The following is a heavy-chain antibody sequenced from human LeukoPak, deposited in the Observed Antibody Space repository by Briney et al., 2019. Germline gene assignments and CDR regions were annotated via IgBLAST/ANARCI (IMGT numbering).Heavy chain of an antibody. D-gene: IGHD1-20*01. CDR1: GFTFSSYW. CDR2: INVDGGTT. Sequence: PGGSLRLSCEASGFTFSSYWMHWVRQAPGKGLVWISRINVDGGTTDYADSVRGRFTISRDNAKNTLYLQMNNLRAEGTAVYYCARDMTGPLDYWGQGTLVTASS. CDR3: ARDMTGPLDY. J-gene: IGHJ4*02. V-gene: IGHV3-74*01.